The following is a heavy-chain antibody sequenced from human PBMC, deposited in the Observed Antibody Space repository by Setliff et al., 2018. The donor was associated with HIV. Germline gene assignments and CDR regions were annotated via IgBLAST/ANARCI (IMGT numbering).Heavy chain of an antibody. CDR3: ASFFVTTVTNQDY. Sequence: ETLSLTCAVYGGSFSNYHWSWIRQTPGEGPEWIGELSPSGTTRSNPSLQSRVTISLDTSNNQFSLKLTSVTAADTAMYYCASFFVTTVTNQDYWGQGTPVTVSS. CDR1: GGSFSNYH. J-gene: IGHJ4*02. V-gene: IGHV4-34*01. D-gene: IGHD4-17*01. CDR2: LSPSGTT.